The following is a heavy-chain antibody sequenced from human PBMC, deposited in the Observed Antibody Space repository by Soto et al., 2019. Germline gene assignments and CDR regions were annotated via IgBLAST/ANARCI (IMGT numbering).Heavy chain of an antibody. D-gene: IGHD2-21*01. J-gene: IGHJ3*02. CDR1: GGSRSNYN. V-gene: IGHV4-4*07. CDR2: IYSNGKA. Sequence: SETLSLTCTVSGGSRSNYNWNWVRQSAGKGMEWIGRIYSNGKAYYNPSLKSRVTMSLDTLPNQVPMRLSSVTAADTAKYYCARERTYQMSGDDTLDIWGLGTMVT. CDR3: ARERTYQMSGDDTLDI.